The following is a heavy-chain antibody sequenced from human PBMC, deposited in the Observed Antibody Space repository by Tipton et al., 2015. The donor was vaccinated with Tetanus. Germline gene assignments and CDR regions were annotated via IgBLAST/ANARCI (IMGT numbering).Heavy chain of an antibody. Sequence: TLSLTCTVSGGSISSYYWSWIRQPAGKGLEWIGRIYTSESTNYNPSLKSRVTMSVDTSKNQFSLKLSSVTAADTAVYYCARDHRLSASYAGWFDPWGQGTLVTVSS. V-gene: IGHV4-4*07. J-gene: IGHJ5*02. D-gene: IGHD2-8*01. CDR3: ARDHRLSASYAGWFDP. CDR1: GGSISSYY. CDR2: IYTSEST.